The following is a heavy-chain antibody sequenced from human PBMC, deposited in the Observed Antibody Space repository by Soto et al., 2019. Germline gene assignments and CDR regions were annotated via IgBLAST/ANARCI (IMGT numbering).Heavy chain of an antibody. CDR2: ISGRGGTT. V-gene: IGHV3-23*01. D-gene: IGHD2-21*02. CDR1: GFTFNTFA. Sequence: EVQLLESGGGLVHPGGSLRLSCAASGFTFNTFAMNGVRQAPGKGLEWVASISGRGGTTNYAESVKGRYTISRDTSKNTLYLQMNSLGAEDTAVYYCAKGFIVVVTAIRPDDNFSVWGQGKMVTVSS. J-gene: IGHJ3*01. CDR3: AKGFIVVVTAIRPDDNFSV.